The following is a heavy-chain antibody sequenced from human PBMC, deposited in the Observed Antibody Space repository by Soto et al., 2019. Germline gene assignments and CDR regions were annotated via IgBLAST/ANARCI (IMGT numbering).Heavy chain of an antibody. CDR2: INHSGST. J-gene: IGHJ4*02. CDR3: ARDSSLVGATPFDY. CDR1: GGSFSGYY. Sequence: QVQLQQWGAGLLKPSETLSLTCAVYGGSFSGYYWSWIRQPPGKGLEWIGEINHSGSTNYNPSLKSRVTISVDTSKNQFSLKLSSVTAADTAVYYCARDSSLVGATPFDYWGQGTLVTVSS. V-gene: IGHV4-34*01. D-gene: IGHD1-26*01.